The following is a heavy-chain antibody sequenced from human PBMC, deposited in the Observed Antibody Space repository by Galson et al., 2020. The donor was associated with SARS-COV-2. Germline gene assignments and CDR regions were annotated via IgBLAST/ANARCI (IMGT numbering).Heavy chain of an antibody. CDR1: GDSISNNRYY. D-gene: IGHD1-26*01. V-gene: IGHV4-39*01. CDR3: ARRGRGIVGTFDF. J-gene: IGHJ4*02. Sequence: SQTLSLTCTVSGDSISNNRYYWGWIRQPPGKVLEWIGSISYSGTTYYNPSLKSRVTMSVDTSKNQFSLNLSSVTAADTAVYFCARRGRGIVGTFDFWGQGIQVTVSA. CDR2: ISYSGTT.